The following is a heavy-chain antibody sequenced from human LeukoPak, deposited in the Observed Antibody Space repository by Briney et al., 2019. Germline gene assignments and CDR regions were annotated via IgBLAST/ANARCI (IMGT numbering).Heavy chain of an antibody. CDR1: GFTFSTYG. Sequence: GGSLRLSCAASGFTFSTYGMHWVRQAPGKGLEWVAFERYDGSNKYYADSVKSRFTISRDNSKNTLYLQMNSLRAEDTAVYYCAMVYGSGGYSNSCFDYWGQGTLVTVSS. D-gene: IGHD3-10*01. V-gene: IGHV3-30*02. CDR2: ERYDGSNK. J-gene: IGHJ4*02. CDR3: AMVYGSGGYSNSCFDY.